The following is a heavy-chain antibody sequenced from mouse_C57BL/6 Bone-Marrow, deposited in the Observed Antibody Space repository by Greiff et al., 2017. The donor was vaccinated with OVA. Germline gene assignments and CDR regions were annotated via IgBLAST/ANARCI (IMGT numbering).Heavy chain of an antibody. J-gene: IGHJ3*01. CDR1: GFTFSSYT. Sequence: EVMLVESGGGLVKPGGSLKLSCAASGFTFSSYTMSWVRQTPEKRLEWVATISGGGGNTYYPDSVKGRFTISRDNAKNTLYLQMSSLRSEDTALYYCARRSYYSTSFAYWGQGTLVTVSA. CDR2: ISGGGGNT. D-gene: IGHD2-5*01. CDR3: ARRSYYSTSFAY. V-gene: IGHV5-9*01.